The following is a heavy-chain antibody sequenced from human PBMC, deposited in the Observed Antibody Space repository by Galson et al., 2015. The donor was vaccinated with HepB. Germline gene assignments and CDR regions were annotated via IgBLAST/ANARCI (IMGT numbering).Heavy chain of an antibody. D-gene: IGHD2-2*01. Sequence: SLRLSCAASGFTFSSYGMHWVRQAPGKGLEWVAVISYDGSNKYYADSVKGRFTISRDNSKNTLYLQMNSLRAEDTAVYYCAKEGRRYCSSTSCYYFDYWGQGTLVTVSS. CDR1: GFTFSSYG. J-gene: IGHJ4*02. V-gene: IGHV3-30*18. CDR2: ISYDGSNK. CDR3: AKEGRRYCSSTSCYYFDY.